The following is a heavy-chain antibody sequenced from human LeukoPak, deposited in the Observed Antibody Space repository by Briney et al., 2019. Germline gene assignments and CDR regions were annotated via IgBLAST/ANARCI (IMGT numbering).Heavy chain of an antibody. J-gene: IGHJ4*02. D-gene: IGHD4-17*01. CDR2: ISWNSGSI. CDR3: AKDINDYGDSSFDY. V-gene: IGHV3-9*01. Sequence: GRSLRLSCAASGFTFDDYAMHWVRQAPGKGLEWVSGISWNSGSIGYADSVKGRFTISRDNAKNSLYLQMNSLRAEDTALYYCAKDINDYGDSSFDYWDQGTLVTVSS. CDR1: GFTFDDYA.